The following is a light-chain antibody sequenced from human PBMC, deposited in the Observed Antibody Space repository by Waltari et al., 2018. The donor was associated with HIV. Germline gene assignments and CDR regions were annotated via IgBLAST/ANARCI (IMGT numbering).Light chain of an antibody. CDR1: QALPTNR. Sequence: IVLTQSPATLSVSPGERITISCRASQALPTNRLAWYQQKPGQAPRLFLYGVSSRATDVSDRFSATGSGTEFTLTINRLEPEDFAIYYCQHYATSPPTCIFGQGTRLEI. CDR3: QHYATSPPTCI. CDR2: GVS. J-gene: IGKJ2*02. V-gene: IGKV3-20*01.